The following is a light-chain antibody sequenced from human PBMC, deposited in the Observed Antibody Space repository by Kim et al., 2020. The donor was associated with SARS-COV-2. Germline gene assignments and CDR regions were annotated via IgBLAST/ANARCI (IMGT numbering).Light chain of an antibody. V-gene: IGKV1-27*01. CDR3: QKYNSAPWT. Sequence: ASVGDRVTITCRASQDIANSLAWYQQKPGTVPKLLIYAASTLQSGVPSRFSGSGSGTEFTLTIGSLQTEDVATYYCQKYNSAPWTFGPGTKVEIK. CDR2: AAS. J-gene: IGKJ1*01. CDR1: QDIANS.